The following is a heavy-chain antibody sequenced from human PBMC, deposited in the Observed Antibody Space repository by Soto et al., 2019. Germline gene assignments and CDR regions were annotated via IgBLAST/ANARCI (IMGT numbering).Heavy chain of an antibody. CDR2: IIPMFAKA. D-gene: IGHD3-22*01. CDR1: GGTFSRYG. V-gene: IGHV1-69*13. J-gene: IGHJ4*02. CDR3: TRDGTLYDSSAYYYLY. Sequence: SVKVSCKASGGTFSRYGISWVRQAPGQGLEWMGGIIPMFAKANYAQKFQDRVTITADESTGTAYMELRSLRFEDTAVYYCTRDGTLYDSSAYYYLYWGQGTLVTVSS.